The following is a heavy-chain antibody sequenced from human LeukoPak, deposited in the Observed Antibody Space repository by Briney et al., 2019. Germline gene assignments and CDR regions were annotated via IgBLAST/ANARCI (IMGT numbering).Heavy chain of an antibody. Sequence: GASVKVSCEASGYTFAIYGITWARQAPGQGLEWMGWIIAHNGNTNYAQKFQGRVTMTTDTSTSTAYMELRSLRSDDTAVYYCAREVQSCTSTTCYLPFDYWGQGTLVTVSS. V-gene: IGHV1-18*01. CDR3: AREVQSCTSTTCYLPFDY. J-gene: IGHJ4*02. CDR2: IIAHNGNT. D-gene: IGHD2-2*01. CDR1: GYTFAIYG.